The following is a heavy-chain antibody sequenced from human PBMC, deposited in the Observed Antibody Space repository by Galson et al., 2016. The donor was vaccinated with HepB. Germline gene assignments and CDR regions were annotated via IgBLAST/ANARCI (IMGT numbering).Heavy chain of an antibody. D-gene: IGHD4-23*01. V-gene: IGHV3-30*18. CDR1: GFTFSRYG. CDR2: ISYDGKDK. Sequence: SLRLSCAVSGFTFSRYGMHWVRQAPGKGLEWVALISYDGKDKKYADSVKDRFTISRDNSKNTLYLQMTSLKTEDTAVYYCAKQTRWRAPPEYYYGLDVWGQGTTVTVSS. J-gene: IGHJ6*02. CDR3: AKQTRWRAPPEYYYGLDV.